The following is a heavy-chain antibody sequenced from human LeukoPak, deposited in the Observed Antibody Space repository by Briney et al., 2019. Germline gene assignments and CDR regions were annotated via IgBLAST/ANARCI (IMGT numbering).Heavy chain of an antibody. J-gene: IGHJ4*02. CDR3: AKSFRYSSGWYDY. Sequence: GGSLRLSCAASGFTVSSNYTSWVRQAPGKGLEWVSGISGSGTSTYYADSVKGRFTISGDNSKNTLYLQMNSLRAEDTAVYYCAKSFRYSSGWYDYWGQGTLVTVSS. D-gene: IGHD6-13*01. CDR2: ISGSGTST. CDR1: GFTVSSNY. V-gene: IGHV3-23*01.